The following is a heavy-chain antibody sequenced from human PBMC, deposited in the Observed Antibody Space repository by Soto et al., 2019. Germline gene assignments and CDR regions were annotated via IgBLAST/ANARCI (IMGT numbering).Heavy chain of an antibody. CDR2: ISVDSGNT. CDR3: ARCNGSGTNYYMDV. CDR1: GYIFTSYG. D-gene: IGHD3-10*01. J-gene: IGHJ6*03. V-gene: IGHV1-18*01. Sequence: QVQLVQSGAELKKPGASAKVSCKASGYIFTSYGISWVRQAPGQGLEWMAWISVDSGNTNYAQNFQGRVTMTTDTSASTAHMELRSLRSDDTAVYYCARCNGSGTNYYMDVWGKGTTVIVSS.